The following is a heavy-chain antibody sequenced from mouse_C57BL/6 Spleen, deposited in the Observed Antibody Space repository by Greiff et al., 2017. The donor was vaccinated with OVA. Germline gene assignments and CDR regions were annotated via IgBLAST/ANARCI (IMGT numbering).Heavy chain of an antibody. J-gene: IGHJ2*01. V-gene: IGHV1-64*01. D-gene: IGHD2-4*01. CDR3: ARGTYYDYDVDY. CDR1: GYTFTSYW. Sequence: QVQLKQPGAELVKPGASVKLFCKASGYTFTSYWMHWVKQRPGQGLEWIGMIHPNSGSTNYNEKFKSKATLTVDKSSSTAYMQLSSLTSEDSAVYYCARGTYYDYDVDYWGQGTTLTVSS. CDR2: IHPNSGST.